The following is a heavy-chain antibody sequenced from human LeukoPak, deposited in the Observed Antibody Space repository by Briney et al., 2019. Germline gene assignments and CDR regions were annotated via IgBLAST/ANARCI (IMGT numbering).Heavy chain of an antibody. D-gene: IGHD6-13*01. J-gene: IGHJ4*02. Sequence: SETLSLTCTVSGGSISSYYWSWIRQPPAKGLEWIGYIYYSGSTNYNPSLKSRVTISVDTSKNQFSLKLSSVTAADTAVYYCARGVAAAGIDYWGQGTLVTVSS. CDR2: IYYSGST. V-gene: IGHV4-59*01. CDR1: GGSISSYY. CDR3: ARGVAAAGIDY.